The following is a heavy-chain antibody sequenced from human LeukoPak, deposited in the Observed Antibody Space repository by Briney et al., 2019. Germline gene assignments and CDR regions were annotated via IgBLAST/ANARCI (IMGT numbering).Heavy chain of an antibody. D-gene: IGHD3-22*01. Sequence: GGSLRLSCAASGFTFSSYSTNWVRQAPGKGLEGVSSISSSSSYIYYADSVKGRFTISRDNAKNSLYLQMNSLRAEDTAVYYCARWYYYDSSGYYPNDAFDIWGQGTMVTVSS. CDR2: ISSSSSYI. CDR3: ARWYYYDSSGYYPNDAFDI. J-gene: IGHJ3*02. CDR1: GFTFSSYS. V-gene: IGHV3-21*01.